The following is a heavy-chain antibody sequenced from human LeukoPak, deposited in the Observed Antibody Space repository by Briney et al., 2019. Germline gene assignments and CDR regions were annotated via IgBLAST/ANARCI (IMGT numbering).Heavy chain of an antibody. D-gene: IGHD5-12*01. J-gene: IGHJ4*02. Sequence: PGGSLRLSCAASGFTFSSYWMHWVRHAPGKGVVWVSRINSDGSSTIYADSVKGRFTISRDNAKNTLYLQMNSLRAEDTAVYYCARMDIVATIPFDYWGQGTLVTVSS. CDR1: GFTFSSYW. V-gene: IGHV3-74*01. CDR2: INSDGSST. CDR3: ARMDIVATIPFDY.